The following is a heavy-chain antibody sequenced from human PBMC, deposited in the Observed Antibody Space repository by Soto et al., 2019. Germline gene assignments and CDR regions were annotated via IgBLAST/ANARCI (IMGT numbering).Heavy chain of an antibody. CDR3: AKGEGDFCYGMDV. J-gene: IGHJ6*02. CDR1: GGSISNYY. CDR2: IYTSGST. V-gene: IGHV4-4*07. Sequence: QVQLQESGPGLVKPSETLSLTCTVSGGSISNYYWSWMRQPAGKGLEWIGRIYTSGSTNYNPSLKSRGTMSVDTSKHQFSLKLSSVTAADTAMYYCAKGEGDFCYGMDVWGQGTTVTVSS. D-gene: IGHD3-16*01.